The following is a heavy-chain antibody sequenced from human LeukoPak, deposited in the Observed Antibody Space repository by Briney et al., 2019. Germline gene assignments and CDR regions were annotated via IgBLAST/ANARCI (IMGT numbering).Heavy chain of an antibody. CDR1: GDTFSRYP. V-gene: IGHV1-69*13. Sequence: SVKVSCKASGDTFSRYPINWVRQAPGQGLEWMGGIIPIFDTANYAQKFQGRVTITADESTSTAYMELSSLRSEDTAVYYCARTPRGSYYPFLHFNYWGQGTLVIVSS. CDR2: IIPIFDTA. CDR3: ARTPRGSYYPFLHFNY. D-gene: IGHD1-26*01. J-gene: IGHJ4*02.